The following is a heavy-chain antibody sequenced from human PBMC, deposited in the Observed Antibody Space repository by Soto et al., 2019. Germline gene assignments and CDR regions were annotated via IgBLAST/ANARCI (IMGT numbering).Heavy chain of an antibody. V-gene: IGHV1-69*13. CDR2: IIPIFGTA. J-gene: IGHJ5*02. CDR3: ARGAPDCSGGSCYPGGRFDP. D-gene: IGHD2-15*01. Sequence: SVKVSCKASGGTFSSYAISWVRQAPGQGLEWMGGIIPIFGTANYAQKFQGRVTITADESTSTAYMELSSLRSEDTAVYYCARGAPDCSGGSCYPGGRFDPWGQGTLVTVSS. CDR1: GGTFSSYA.